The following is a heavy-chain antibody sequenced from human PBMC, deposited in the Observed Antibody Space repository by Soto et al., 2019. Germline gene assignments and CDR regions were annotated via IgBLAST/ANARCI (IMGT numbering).Heavy chain of an antibody. Sequence: QVQLVESGGGVVQPGRSLRLSCAASGFTFRSYGMHWVRQAPGKGLEWVAVISYDGREIHYVDSVKGRFTISRDNSKDTLYRQMYILRGEDTAVYFCANGKDGVSYYYGMDVWGSGTTVAVSS. V-gene: IGHV3-30*18. J-gene: IGHJ6*04. CDR1: GFTFRSYG. CDR2: ISYDGREI. CDR3: ANGKDGVSYYYGMDV. D-gene: IGHD3-10*01.